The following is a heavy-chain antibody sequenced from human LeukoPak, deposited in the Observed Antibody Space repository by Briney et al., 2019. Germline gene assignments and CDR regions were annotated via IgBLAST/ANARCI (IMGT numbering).Heavy chain of an antibody. V-gene: IGHV3-11*01. CDR1: RFTLSDYY. CDR3: ARAGQSDY. Sequence: GGSLRLSCAASRFTLSDYYMNWIRQAPGKGLEWVSSISGGSRTINYADSVKGRFTTSRDNAKNSLFLQVNSLRAEDTAVYYCARAGQSDYWGQGTLVTVSS. J-gene: IGHJ4*02. CDR2: ISGGSRTI.